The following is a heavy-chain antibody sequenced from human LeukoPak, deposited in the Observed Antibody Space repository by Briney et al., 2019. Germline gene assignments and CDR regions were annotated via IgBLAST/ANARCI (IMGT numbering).Heavy chain of an antibody. CDR1: GYTFTNYN. J-gene: IGHJ4*02. CDR2: MNPNSGNT. V-gene: IGHV1-8*01. D-gene: IGHD4-17*01. CDR3: ASSQGGAGGDYGALDY. Sequence: ASVKVSCKASGYTFTNYNIDWVRQATGQGPEWMGWMNPNSGNTGYAQEFQGRVTMTRDTSISTAYMELSSLRSEDTAVYYCASSQGGAGGDYGALDYWGQGTLVTVSS.